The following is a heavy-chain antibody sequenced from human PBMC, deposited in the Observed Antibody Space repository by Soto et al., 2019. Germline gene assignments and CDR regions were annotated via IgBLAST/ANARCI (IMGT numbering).Heavy chain of an antibody. CDR2: ISYDGTNK. D-gene: IGHD3-10*02. CDR1: GFTFSDYG. V-gene: IGHV3-30*03. Sequence: GGSLRLSCAVSGFTFSDYGMHWVRQAPDKGLEWVAAISYDGTNKYYTDSVKGRFTISRDNSENTLYLQMNSLRAEDTAVYYCEIDQSVGRLFGELTGPYYYYGMDVWGQGTTVTVSS. J-gene: IGHJ6*02. CDR3: EIDQSVGRLFGELTGPYYYYGMDV.